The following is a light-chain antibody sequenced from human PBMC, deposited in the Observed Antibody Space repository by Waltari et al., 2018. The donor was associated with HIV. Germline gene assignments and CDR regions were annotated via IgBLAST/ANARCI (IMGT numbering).Light chain of an antibody. CDR3: QQAHSFPHT. V-gene: IGKV1-12*01. Sequence: DIQLTPSPASVSAFVGDEITITCRAGQGIDNGLAWYQQQPGAAPKLLFYDASRLQSVVAISIAGTGARKDSPLTSSGLQPDDFAVYCWQQAHSFPHTFGGGTQVE. J-gene: IGKJ4*01. CDR1: QGIDNG. CDR2: DAS.